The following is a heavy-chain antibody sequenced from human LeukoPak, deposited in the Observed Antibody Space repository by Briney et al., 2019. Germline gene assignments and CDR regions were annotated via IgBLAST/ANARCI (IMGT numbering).Heavy chain of an antibody. Sequence: GGSLRLSCAASGFTFSSYGMHWVRQAPGKGLEWVAFIRYDGSNKYYADSVKGRFTISRDNSKNTLYLQMNSLKTEDTAVYYCTTPTLTPLNYDILTGYYWDFDYWGQGTLVTVSS. CDR3: TTPTLTPLNYDILTGYYWDFDY. CDR1: GFTFSSYG. CDR2: IRYDGSNK. J-gene: IGHJ4*02. D-gene: IGHD3-9*01. V-gene: IGHV3-30*02.